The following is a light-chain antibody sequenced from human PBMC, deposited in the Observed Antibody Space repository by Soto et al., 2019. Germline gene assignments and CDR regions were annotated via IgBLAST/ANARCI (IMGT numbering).Light chain of an antibody. V-gene: IGKV4-1*01. CDR1: QRVFYSSNHKNY. J-gene: IGKJ3*01. CDR3: QQYFSAPFT. CDR2: WAS. Sequence: DVVMTQSPDSLTVSLGERATINCKSSQRVFYSSNHKNYLAWYQQKPRQPPQLLISWASTRESGVPDRFSGSGSGTDFTLTSSSLQAEDVAVYYCQQYFSAPFTFGPGTKVDI.